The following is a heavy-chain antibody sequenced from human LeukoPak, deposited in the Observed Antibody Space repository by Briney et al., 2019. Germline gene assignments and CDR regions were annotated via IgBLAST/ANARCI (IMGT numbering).Heavy chain of an antibody. D-gene: IGHD6-19*01. CDR1: GFTFSSYS. Sequence: GGSLRLSCAASGFTFSSYSMNWVRQAPGKGLEWVSSISSSSSYIYYADSVKGRFTISRDNAKNSLYLQMNSLRAEDTAVYYCARADHGYSSGWYDVHARLDYWGQGTLVTVSS. V-gene: IGHV3-21*01. CDR2: ISSSSSYI. CDR3: ARADHGYSSGWYDVHARLDY. J-gene: IGHJ4*02.